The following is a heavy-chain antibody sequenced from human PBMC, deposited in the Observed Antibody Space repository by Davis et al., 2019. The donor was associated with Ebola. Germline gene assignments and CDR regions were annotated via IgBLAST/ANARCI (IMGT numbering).Heavy chain of an antibody. D-gene: IGHD6-13*01. V-gene: IGHV1-18*04. Sequence: ASVKVSCKASGYTFTSYGITWVRQAPGQGLEWMGWISAFNGNTNYAQKLQGRVTMTTDTSTSTAYMELRGLRSDDTAVYYCARGFPSSSWWLSFYFDYWGQGTLVTVSS. CDR2: ISAFNGNT. CDR1: GYTFTSYG. J-gene: IGHJ4*02. CDR3: ARGFPSSSWWLSFYFDY.